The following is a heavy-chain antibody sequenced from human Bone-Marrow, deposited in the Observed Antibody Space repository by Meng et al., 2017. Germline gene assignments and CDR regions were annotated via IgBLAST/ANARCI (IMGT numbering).Heavy chain of an antibody. CDR2: IAPYRGDT. Sequence: QEHLVQAGAEVKKPGASMTGSCKASGYYFTAYFLHWVRLAPGQGLQWVGQIAPYRGDTVYAQKFRGRVTMTRDTSVNYDYLEVNRLTSDDTAVDYCVRDVRQPLDFWGQGTLVTVSS. V-gene: IGHV1-2*06. CDR3: VRDVRQPLDF. CDR1: GYYFTAYF. D-gene: IGHD5-18*01. J-gene: IGHJ4*02.